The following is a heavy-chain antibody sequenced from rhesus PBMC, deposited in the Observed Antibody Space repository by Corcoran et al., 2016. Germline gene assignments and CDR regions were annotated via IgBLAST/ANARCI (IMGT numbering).Heavy chain of an antibody. CDR1: GGSFSSSW. V-gene: IGHV4-160*01. J-gene: IGHJ4*01. CDR3: ARAHPWFPTYYFDY. D-gene: IGHD2-21*01. Sequence: QVQLQESGPGLVKPSETLSLTCAVSGGSFSSSWWGWIRQPPGKGLEWIGVIYWSSGSTEYNPSHKSRATIARDTAKNQFSLKLSSVTAADTAVYYCARAHPWFPTYYFDYWGQGVLVTVSS. CDR2: IYWSSGST.